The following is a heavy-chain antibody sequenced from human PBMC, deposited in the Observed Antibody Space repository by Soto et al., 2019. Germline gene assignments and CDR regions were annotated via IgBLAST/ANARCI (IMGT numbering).Heavy chain of an antibody. J-gene: IGHJ2*01. V-gene: IGHV1-3*01. CDR1: GYTFTSYA. Sequence: QVQLVQSGAEVKKHGASVKVSYKASGYTFTSYAMHWVRQAPGQRLEWMGWINAGNGNTKYSQKFQGRVTITRDTSASTAYMELSSLRSEDTAVYYCAREVMVKWYFDLWGRGTLVTVSS. CDR2: INAGNGNT. CDR3: AREVMVKWYFDL. D-gene: IGHD5-18*01.